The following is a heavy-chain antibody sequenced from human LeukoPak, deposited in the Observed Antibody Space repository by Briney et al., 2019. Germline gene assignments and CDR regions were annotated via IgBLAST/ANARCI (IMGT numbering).Heavy chain of an antibody. CDR3: AKDSRRGSSGYFDY. V-gene: IGHV3-30*18. J-gene: IGHJ4*02. Sequence: GRSLRLSCAASGFTFSSYGMHWVRQAPGKGLEWVAVISYDGSNKYYADSVKGRFTISRDNSKNTLYLQMNSLRAEDTAVYYCAKDSRRGSSGYFDYWGQGTLVTVSS. CDR2: ISYDGSNK. D-gene: IGHD6-25*01. CDR1: GFTFSSYG.